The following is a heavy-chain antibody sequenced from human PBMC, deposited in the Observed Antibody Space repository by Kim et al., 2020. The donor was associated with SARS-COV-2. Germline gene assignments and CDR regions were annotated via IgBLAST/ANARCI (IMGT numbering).Heavy chain of an antibody. V-gene: IGHV3-13*04. J-gene: IGHJ6*02. D-gene: IGHD2-2*01. CDR3: ARALLGYCSSTSCYVGSAWFLRGSMDV. CDR1: GFTFSSYD. CDR2: IGTAGDT. Sequence: GGSLRLSCAASGFTFSSYDMHWVRQATGKGLEWVSAIGTAGDTYYPGSVKGRFTISRENAKNSLYLQMNSLRAGDTAVYYCARALLGYCSSTSCYVGSAWFLRGSMDVWGQGTTVTVSS.